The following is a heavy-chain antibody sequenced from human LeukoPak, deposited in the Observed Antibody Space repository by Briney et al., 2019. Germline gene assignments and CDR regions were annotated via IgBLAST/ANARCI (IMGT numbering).Heavy chain of an antibody. Sequence: ASVKVSCKAPGYTFTGYYMHWVRQAPGQGLEWMGWINPNSGGTNYAQKFQGRVTMTRDTSISTAYMELSRLRSDDTAVYYCASRSPVWFGESFDYWGQGTLVTVSS. CDR2: INPNSGGT. CDR1: GYTFTGYY. CDR3: ASRSPVWFGESFDY. J-gene: IGHJ4*02. D-gene: IGHD3-10*01. V-gene: IGHV1-2*02.